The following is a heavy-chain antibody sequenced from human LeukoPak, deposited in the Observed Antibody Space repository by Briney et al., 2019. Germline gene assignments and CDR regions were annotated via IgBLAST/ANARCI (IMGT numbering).Heavy chain of an antibody. V-gene: IGHV3-23*01. CDR2: VSGSGGST. Sequence: PGGSLRLSCAASGFTFSSYGMSWVRQAPGKGLEWVSAVSGSGGSTYYADSVKGRFTISRDNSKNTLYLQMNSLRAEDTAVYYCASSYSSSWYAIFDYWGQGTLVTVSS. CDR1: GFTFSSYG. J-gene: IGHJ4*02. CDR3: ASSYSSSWYAIFDY. D-gene: IGHD6-13*01.